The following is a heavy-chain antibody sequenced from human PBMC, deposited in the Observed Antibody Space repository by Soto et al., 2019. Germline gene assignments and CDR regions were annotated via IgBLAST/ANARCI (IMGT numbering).Heavy chain of an antibody. Sequence: GASVKVSCKASGGTFSSYAISWVRQAPGQGLEWMGGIIPIFGTANYAQKFQGRVTITADESTSTAYMELSSLRSEDTAVYYCATTPYYYDSSGYSHHLYYYYGMDVWGQGTTVTVSS. J-gene: IGHJ6*02. CDR1: GGTFSSYA. V-gene: IGHV1-69*13. CDR3: ATTPYYYDSSGYSHHLYYYYGMDV. CDR2: IIPIFGTA. D-gene: IGHD3-22*01.